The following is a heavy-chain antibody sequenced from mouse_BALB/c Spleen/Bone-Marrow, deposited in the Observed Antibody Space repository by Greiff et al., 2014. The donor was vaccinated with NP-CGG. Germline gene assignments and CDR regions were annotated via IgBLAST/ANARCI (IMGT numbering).Heavy chain of an antibody. J-gene: IGHJ4*01. D-gene: IGHD2-1*01. CDR2: ISNLAYSI. CDR1: GFTFSDYG. CDR3: ARETTRGAMDY. V-gene: IGHV5-15*02. Sequence: EVQLVESGGALVQPGGSRKLSCAASGFTFSDYGMAWVRQAPGKGPEWVTFISNLAYSIYYTDTVTGRFTISRENAKNTLYLEMSSLMSEDSAMYYCARETTRGAMDYWGPGTSVTVSS.